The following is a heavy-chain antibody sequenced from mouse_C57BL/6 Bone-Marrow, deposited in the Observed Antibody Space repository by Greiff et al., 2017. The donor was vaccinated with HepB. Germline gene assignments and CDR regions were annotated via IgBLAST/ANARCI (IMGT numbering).Heavy chain of an antibody. CDR1: GYTFTSYW. J-gene: IGHJ1*03. CDR3: ASSMITTYFDV. D-gene: IGHD2-4*01. V-gene: IGHV1-72*01. CDR2: IYPNSGGT. Sequence: QVQLQQPGAELVKPGASVKLSCKASGYTFTSYWMHCVKQRPGRGLEWIGRIYPNSGGTKYNEKFKSKATLTVDKPSSTAYMQLSSLTSEDSAVYYCASSMITTYFDVWGTGTTVTVSS.